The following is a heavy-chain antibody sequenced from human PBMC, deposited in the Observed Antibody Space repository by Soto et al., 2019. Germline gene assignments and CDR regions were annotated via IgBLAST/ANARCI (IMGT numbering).Heavy chain of an antibody. J-gene: IGHJ3*02. Sequence: ASVKVSCKASGYTFTSYGIIGVRQAPGQGLEWMGWINPASGHPIYAVKFQDRVIMTRDTSTTTVFMELSSVISEDTAIYYCARENMDDATAVPDIWGPGTVVTVSS. CDR2: INPASGHP. CDR3: ARENMDDATAVPDI. CDR1: GYTFTSYG. V-gene: IGHV1-46*01. D-gene: IGHD2-21*02.